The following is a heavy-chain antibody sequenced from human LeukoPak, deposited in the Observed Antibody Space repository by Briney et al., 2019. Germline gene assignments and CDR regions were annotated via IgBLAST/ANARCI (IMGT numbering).Heavy chain of an antibody. CDR1: GGTFSRYT. J-gene: IGHJ4*02. CDR2: IIPIFGPA. D-gene: IGHD6-13*01. CDR3: ARGVGAAASSAVDY. Sequence: SVKVSCKASGGTFSRYTINWVRQAPGHALEWMGGIIPIFGPANYAQKFQGRVTITADESTSTIYMELTSLRSEDTALYYCARGVGAAASSAVDYWGQGTLVTVSS. V-gene: IGHV1-69*13.